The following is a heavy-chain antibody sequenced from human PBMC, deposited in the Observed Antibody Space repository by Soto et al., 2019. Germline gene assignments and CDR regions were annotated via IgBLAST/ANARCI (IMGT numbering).Heavy chain of an antibody. D-gene: IGHD3-10*01. CDR1: GVSISSYY. CDR2: IYYSGST. CDR3: VRGSGKYYYGMDV. J-gene: IGHJ6*02. V-gene: IGHV4-39*01. Sequence: SETLSLTCTVSGVSISSYYWGWIRQPPGKGLEWIGSIYYSGSTYYNPSLKSRVTISVDTSKNQFSLKLSSVTAADTAVYYCVRGSGKYYYGMDVWGQGTTVTVS.